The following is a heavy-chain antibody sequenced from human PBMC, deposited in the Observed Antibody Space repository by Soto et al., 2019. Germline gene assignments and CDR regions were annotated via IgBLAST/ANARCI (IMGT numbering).Heavy chain of an antibody. J-gene: IGHJ4*02. Sequence: QIQLVQSGAEVKKPGASVKVSCKASGYTFTGFPIHWVRQAPRQRLEWMGWINAGSGKAESAQKFQGRVTINRDTSASTVYMELNSLRPEDTAVYYCARVEIVGFDYWGQGTLVTVSS. CDR1: GYTFTGFP. CDR2: INAGSGKA. D-gene: IGHD2-2*03. CDR3: ARVEIVGFDY. V-gene: IGHV1-3*01.